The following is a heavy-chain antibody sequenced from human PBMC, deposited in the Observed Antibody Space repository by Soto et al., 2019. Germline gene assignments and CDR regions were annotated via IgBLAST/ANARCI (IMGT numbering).Heavy chain of an antibody. V-gene: IGHV4-31*03. CDR2: IYYSGST. Sequence: QVQLQESGPGLVKPSQTLSLTCTVSGGSISSGGYYWSWIRQHPGKGLEWIGYIYYSGSTYYNPSLKSRVTISVDTSKNQFSLKLSSVTAADTAVYYCARVGAVGYYDSSGYYYSAFDIWGQGTMVTVSS. J-gene: IGHJ3*02. CDR3: ARVGAVGYYDSSGYYYSAFDI. D-gene: IGHD3-22*01. CDR1: GGSISSGGYY.